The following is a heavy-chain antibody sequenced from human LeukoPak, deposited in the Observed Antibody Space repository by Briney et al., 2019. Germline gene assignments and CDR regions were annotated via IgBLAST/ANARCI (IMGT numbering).Heavy chain of an antibody. J-gene: IGHJ4*02. V-gene: IGHV1-3*01. CDR1: GYTFTSYA. CDR3: ARGLSGSYYFNY. D-gene: IGHD1-26*01. CDR2: INAGNGNT. Sequence: APVKVSCKASGYTFTSYAMHWVRQAPGQRLEWMGWINAGNGNTKYSQKFQGRVTITRDTSASTAYMELSSLRSEDTAVYYCARGLSGSYYFNYWGQGTLVTVSS.